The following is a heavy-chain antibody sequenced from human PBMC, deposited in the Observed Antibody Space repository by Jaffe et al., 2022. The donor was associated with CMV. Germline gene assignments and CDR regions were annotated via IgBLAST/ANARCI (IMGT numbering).Heavy chain of an antibody. CDR3: ARGREYSRSPGAYNWFDL. CDR1: GYNFTTYW. D-gene: IGHD5-12*01. V-gene: IGHV5-51*01. Sequence: EVQLVQSGAEVKKPGESLKISCKSLGYNFTTYWIGWVRQMPGKGLEWMGVIYPGNSTTRYNPSFQGQVTISADKSISTAYLQWSSLEASDSAMYYCARGREYSRSPGAYNWFDLWGQGTLVTVSS. CDR2: IYPGNSTT. J-gene: IGHJ5*02.